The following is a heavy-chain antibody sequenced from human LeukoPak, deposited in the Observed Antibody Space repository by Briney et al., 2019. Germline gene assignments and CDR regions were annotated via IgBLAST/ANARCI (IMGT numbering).Heavy chain of an antibody. CDR3: ARHRSGGSQDDAFDI. V-gene: IGHV3-7*01. Sequence: GGTLRLSCAASGFTFRRYGMSWVRQAPEKGLEWVADIKQDGSEKYYVDSVKGRFTISRQNAKKSLFLQMNSLRAEDTAVYYCARHRSGGSQDDAFDIWGQGTLVTVSS. CDR2: IKQDGSEK. D-gene: IGHD2-15*01. CDR1: GFTFRRYG. J-gene: IGHJ3*02.